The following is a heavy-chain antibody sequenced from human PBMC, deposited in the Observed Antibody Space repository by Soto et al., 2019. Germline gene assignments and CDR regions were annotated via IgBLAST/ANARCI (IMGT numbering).Heavy chain of an antibody. Sequence: QVQLVESGGGVVQPGRSLRLSCAASGFIFTSYGMHWVRQAPGKGLEWMALILHDGSAEYYADSVKGRFTTSRDNSKNTLYLQRNSLTAEDTAVYYCARSRDGYSFYFYYGMDGWGQGTTVTVSS. V-gene: IGHV3-30*03. CDR1: GFIFTSYG. D-gene: IGHD4-4*01. CDR2: ILHDGSAE. CDR3: ARSRDGYSFYFYYGMDG. J-gene: IGHJ6*02.